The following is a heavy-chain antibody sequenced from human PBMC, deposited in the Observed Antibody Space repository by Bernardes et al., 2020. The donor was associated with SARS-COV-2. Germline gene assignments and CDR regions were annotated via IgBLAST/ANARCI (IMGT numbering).Heavy chain of an antibody. CDR2: ISSSSSYI. D-gene: IGHD2-15*01. J-gene: IGHJ6*02. V-gene: IGHV3-21*01. CDR1: GFTFSSYS. Sequence: ALRLSCAASGFTFSSYSMNWVRQAPGKGLEWVSSISSSSSYIYYADSVKGRFTISRDNAKNSLYLQMNSLRAEDTAVYYCARGSYCSGGSCYPNYYGMDVWGQGTTVTVSS. CDR3: ARGSYCSGGSCYPNYYGMDV.